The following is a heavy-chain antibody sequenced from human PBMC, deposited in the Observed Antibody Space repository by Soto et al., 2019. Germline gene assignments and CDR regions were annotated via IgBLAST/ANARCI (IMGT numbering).Heavy chain of an antibody. CDR1: GFTFSSYA. Sequence: GGSLRLSCAASGFTFSSYAMSWVRQAPGKGLEWVSAISGSGGSTYYAASVKGRFTISRDNSKNMLYLQMNSLRAEDTAVFYCARDQVADPYYYYGMDVWGQGTTVTVSS. D-gene: IGHD6-19*01. J-gene: IGHJ6*02. V-gene: IGHV3-23*01. CDR3: ARDQVADPYYYYGMDV. CDR2: ISGSGGST.